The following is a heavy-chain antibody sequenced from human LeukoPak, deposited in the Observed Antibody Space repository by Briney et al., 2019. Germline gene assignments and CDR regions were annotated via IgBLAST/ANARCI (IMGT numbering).Heavy chain of an antibody. V-gene: IGHV3-7*01. D-gene: IGHD1-1*01. CDR3: AKGRRTGFVDY. CDR1: GFTFSSYW. Sequence: GGSLRLSCVASGFTFSSYWMSWVRQTPGKGLEWVANIKQDGSEKNYVDSVKGRFTISRDNSKSLLFLQMESLRHDDTGIYYCAKGRRTGFVDYWGQGALVTVSS. J-gene: IGHJ4*02. CDR2: IKQDGSEK.